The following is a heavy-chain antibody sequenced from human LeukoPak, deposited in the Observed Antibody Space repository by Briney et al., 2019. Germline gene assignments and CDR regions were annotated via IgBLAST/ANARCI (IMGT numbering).Heavy chain of an antibody. CDR2: IKQDGSEK. CDR3: AREYCSSTSCYLY. D-gene: IGHD2-2*01. V-gene: IGHV3-7*01. J-gene: IGHJ4*02. CDR1: GFTFISYW. Sequence: GGSLRLSCAASGFTFISYWMSWVRQAPGKGLEWVACIKQDGSEKYYVDSVKGRFTISRDNAKNSLYLQMNSLRAEDTAVYYCAREYCSSTSCYLYWGQGTLVTVSS.